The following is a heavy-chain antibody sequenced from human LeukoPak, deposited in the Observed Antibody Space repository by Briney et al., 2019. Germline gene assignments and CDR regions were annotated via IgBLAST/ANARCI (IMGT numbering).Heavy chain of an antibody. CDR1: GGTFSSYA. Sequence: SVKVSCKASGGTFSSYAISWVRQAPGQGLEWMGGIIPIFGTANYAQKFQGGVTITTDESTSTAYMELSSLRSEDTAVYYCARGPHSSQNYYYYYYMDVWGKGTTVTVPS. J-gene: IGHJ6*03. D-gene: IGHD6-19*01. CDR3: ARGPHSSQNYYYYYYMDV. V-gene: IGHV1-69*05. CDR2: IIPIFGTA.